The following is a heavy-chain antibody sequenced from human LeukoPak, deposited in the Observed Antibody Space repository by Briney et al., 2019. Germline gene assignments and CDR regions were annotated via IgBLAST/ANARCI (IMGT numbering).Heavy chain of an antibody. Sequence: ASVKVSCKASGYTFTSDYMHWVRQAPGQGLEWMGIINPSGGSTSYAQKFQGRVTMTRDTSTSTVYMELSSLRPEDTAVYYCARGQASRAVFEAPQFDYWGQGTLVTVSS. V-gene: IGHV1-46*01. J-gene: IGHJ4*02. D-gene: IGHD3-3*01. CDR2: INPSGGST. CDR3: ARGQASRAVFEAPQFDY. CDR1: GYTFTSDY.